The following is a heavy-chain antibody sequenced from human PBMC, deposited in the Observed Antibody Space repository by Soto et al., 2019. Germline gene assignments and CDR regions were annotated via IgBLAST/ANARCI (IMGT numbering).Heavy chain of an antibody. Sequence: ASVKVSCKASGYTFTSYAMHWVRQAPGQRLEWMGWINAGNGNTKYSQKFQGRVTITRDTSASTAYMELSSLRSEDTAVYYCAIFIGSDYYYGMDVWGQGTTVTVSS. CDR3: AIFIGSDYYYGMDV. J-gene: IGHJ6*02. CDR1: GYTFTSYA. CDR2: INAGNGNT. D-gene: IGHD3-9*01. V-gene: IGHV1-3*01.